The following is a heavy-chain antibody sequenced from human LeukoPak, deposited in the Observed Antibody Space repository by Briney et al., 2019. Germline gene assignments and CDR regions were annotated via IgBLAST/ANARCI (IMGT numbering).Heavy chain of an antibody. CDR1: GVSISSHY. J-gene: IGHJ4*02. CDR3: ARVFVDTADY. V-gene: IGHV4-59*11. Sequence: SETLSLTCTVSGVSISSHYWSWIRQPPGKGLEWIGYIYYSGSTNYNPSLKSRVTISVDTSKNQFSLKLSSVTAADTAVYYCARVFVDTADYWGQGTLVTVSS. D-gene: IGHD5-18*01. CDR2: IYYSGST.